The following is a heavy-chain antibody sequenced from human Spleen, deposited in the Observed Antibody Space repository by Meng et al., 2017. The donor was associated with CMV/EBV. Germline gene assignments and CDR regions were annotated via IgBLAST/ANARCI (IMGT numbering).Heavy chain of an antibody. D-gene: IGHD1/OR15-1a*01. CDR1: EFTFSRYW. CDR2: IDSDGRST. J-gene: IGHJ6*02. V-gene: IGHV3-74*01. Sequence: GGSLRLSCVASEFTFSRYWMYWVRQAPGKGLVWVSRIDSDGRSTSYADSVKGRLTSSRDNSKNTWYLQMKSLRVEDTAVYYCGNNGYLGMDVWGQGTTVTVSS. CDR3: GNNGYLGMDV.